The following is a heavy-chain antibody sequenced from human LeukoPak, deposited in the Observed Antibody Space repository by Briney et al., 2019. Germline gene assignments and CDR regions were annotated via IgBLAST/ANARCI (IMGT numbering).Heavy chain of an antibody. J-gene: IGHJ4*02. V-gene: IGHV3-7*01. CDR3: ANLGPPGRDHYLES. CDR1: GFTFTTYW. Sequence: GGSLRLSCAASGFTFTTYWMGWVRQAPGKGPEWVANINQVGSSKYFVDSVKGRFIISRDNARNSLYLQMNSLRDEDTAVYYCANLGPPGRDHYLESWGQGTLVTVSS. CDR2: INQVGSSK. D-gene: IGHD5-24*01.